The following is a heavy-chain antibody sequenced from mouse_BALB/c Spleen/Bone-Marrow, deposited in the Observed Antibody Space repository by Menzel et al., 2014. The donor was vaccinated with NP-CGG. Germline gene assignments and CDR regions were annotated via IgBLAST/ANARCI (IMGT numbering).Heavy chain of an antibody. CDR3: ARSGFGTGYFHFDV. CDR2: FAPGSGST. J-gene: IGHJ1*01. V-gene: IGHV1S41*01. D-gene: IGHD1-1*01. CDR1: GYTFSSYW. Sequence: DLVKPGASVKLSCKDSGYTFSSYWINWVKQRPGQGLEWIGRFAPGSGSTNYNEVFKGKATLTVDTSSATAYIQLDSLSSEDSAVYFCARSGFGTGYFHFDVWGAGTTVTVSS.